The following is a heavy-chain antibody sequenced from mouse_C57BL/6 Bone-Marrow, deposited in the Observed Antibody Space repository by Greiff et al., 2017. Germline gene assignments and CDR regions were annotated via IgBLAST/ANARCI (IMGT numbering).Heavy chain of an antibody. CDR1: GFTFSSYA. D-gene: IGHD1-1*02. J-gene: IGHJ3*01. V-gene: IGHV5-4*03. Sequence: EVKVEESGGGLVKPGGSLKLSCAASGFTFSSYAMSWVRQTPEKRLEWVATISDGGSYTYYPDNVKGRFTISRDNAKKNLYLQMSHLKSEDTAMYYCAEGKGGYRPFAYWGQGTLVTVSA. CDR2: ISDGGSYT. CDR3: AEGKGGYRPFAY.